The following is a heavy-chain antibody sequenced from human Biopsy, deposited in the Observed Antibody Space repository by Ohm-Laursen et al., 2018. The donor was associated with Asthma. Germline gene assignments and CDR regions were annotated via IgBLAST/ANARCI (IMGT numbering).Heavy chain of an antibody. D-gene: IGHD3-16*01. Sequence: GASVKVSCKTSGYTFISYHIHWVRQAPGQGLEWMGRINPNSGGTNYPQNFQGRVTMTRDTSISTAYMELSSLRSEDTAVYYCTRWSLRVRDTPNDYWGQGTLVTVSS. CDR1: GYTFISYH. CDR2: INPNSGGT. CDR3: TRWSLRVRDTPNDY. J-gene: IGHJ4*02. V-gene: IGHV1-2*06.